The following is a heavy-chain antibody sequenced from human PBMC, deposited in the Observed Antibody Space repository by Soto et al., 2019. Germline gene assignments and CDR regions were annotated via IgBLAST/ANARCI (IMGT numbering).Heavy chain of an antibody. Sequence: EVQLLESGGGLVQPGGSLRLSCAASGFTFSNYAMSWVRQAPGKGLEWVSVINTSGGTTFYSDSVKGRFTISRDNSKNTLFLQMNSLRAEDTAIYYCAKNWAFGTTLRTSFEYWGQGTLVTVSS. V-gene: IGHV3-23*01. CDR2: INTSGGTT. D-gene: IGHD1-7*01. CDR3: AKNWAFGTTLRTSFEY. J-gene: IGHJ4*02. CDR1: GFTFSNYA.